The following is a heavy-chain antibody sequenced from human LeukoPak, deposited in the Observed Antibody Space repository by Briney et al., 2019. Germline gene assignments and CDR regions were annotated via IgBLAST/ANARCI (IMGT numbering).Heavy chain of an antibody. D-gene: IGHD3-16*01. Sequence: GGSLRLSCVASGFTFSTSWMTWVRQAPGMGLERVANIKADGSGKYYVDSVRGRFSISRDNAKNSLYLELNNLRAEDAAVYYCAREGGYQYYYAMDVWGQGTTVTVSS. V-gene: IGHV3-7*01. CDR1: GFTFSTSW. J-gene: IGHJ6*02. CDR3: AREGGYQYYYAMDV. CDR2: IKADGSGK.